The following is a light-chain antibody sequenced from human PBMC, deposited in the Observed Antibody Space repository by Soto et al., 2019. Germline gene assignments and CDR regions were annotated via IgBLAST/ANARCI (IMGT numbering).Light chain of an antibody. CDR2: NNN. V-gene: IGLV1-47*02. J-gene: IGLJ3*02. CDR3: AAWDDSLSGPV. CDR1: TSNLGSHF. Sequence: QTVVTQPPSASGTPGQRVSISCSGSTSNLGSHFVYWYQQLPGTAPKLLIYNNNQRPSGVPDRFSGSKSGTSASLASGGLRSDDDSDYYCAAWDDSLSGPVFGAGTKFTVL.